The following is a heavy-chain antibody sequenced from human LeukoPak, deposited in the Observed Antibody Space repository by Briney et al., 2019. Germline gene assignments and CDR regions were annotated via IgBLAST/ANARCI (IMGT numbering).Heavy chain of an antibody. V-gene: IGHV3-64*02. CDR3: ARERGGYYFDS. CDR1: GFTVSSYT. CDR2: IISSGGNT. D-gene: IGHD3-16*01. J-gene: IGHJ4*02. Sequence: GGSLRLSCAVSGFTVSSYTMHWVRQPPGKGLEYVSAIISSGGNTYYADSVLGRFTISRDNSKNTLFLQMGSLRPEDMAVYYCARERGGYYFDSWGQGTLVTVSS.